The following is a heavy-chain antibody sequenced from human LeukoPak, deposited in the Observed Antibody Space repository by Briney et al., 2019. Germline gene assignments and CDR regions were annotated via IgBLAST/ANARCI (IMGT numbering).Heavy chain of an antibody. Sequence: TGGSLRLSCAASGFTFSSNAMGWVRQAPGKGLEWVSDINSSGGRTYYADSVKGRFTISRDNSRNTLYLQMNSLRAEDTAIYYCATYRQVLLPFESWGQGTLVTVSS. CDR3: ATYRQVLLPFES. J-gene: IGHJ4*02. D-gene: IGHD2-8*02. V-gene: IGHV3-23*01. CDR2: INSSGGRT. CDR1: GFTFSSNA.